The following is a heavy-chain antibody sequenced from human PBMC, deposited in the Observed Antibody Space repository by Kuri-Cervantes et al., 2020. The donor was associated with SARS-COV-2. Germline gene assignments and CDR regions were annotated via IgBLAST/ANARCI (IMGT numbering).Heavy chain of an antibody. J-gene: IGHJ4*02. Sequence: SETLSLTCTVSGGSISSYYWSWIRQPPGKGLEWIGSIYHSGSTYYNPSLKSRVTISVDTSKNQFSLKLSSVTAADTAVYYCASVSGSYYWAFDYWGRGTLVTVSS. CDR1: GGSISSYY. D-gene: IGHD1-26*01. CDR2: IYHSGST. V-gene: IGHV4-59*08. CDR3: ASVSGSYYWAFDY.